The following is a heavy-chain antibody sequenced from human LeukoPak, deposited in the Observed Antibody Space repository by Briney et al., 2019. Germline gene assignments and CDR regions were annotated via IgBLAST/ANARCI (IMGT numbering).Heavy chain of an antibody. D-gene: IGHD3-3*01. CDR3: TRGGGTYSDFWSGYLTYNSFDP. CDR1: GGSISSYY. CDR2: IYYSVST. V-gene: IGHV4-59*12. Sequence: SETLSLTCTVSGGSISSYYWSWIRQPPGKGLDLIGYIYYSVSTYDSPSLKILVTISEYTPKTKFFLKLSSVTAADTAVYYCTRGGGTYSDFWSGYLTYNSFDPWGQGTLVTVSS. J-gene: IGHJ5*02.